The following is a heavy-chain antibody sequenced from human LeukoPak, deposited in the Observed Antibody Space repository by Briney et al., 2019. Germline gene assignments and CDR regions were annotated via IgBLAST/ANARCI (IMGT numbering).Heavy chain of an antibody. CDR1: GGSISSYY. J-gene: IGHJ5*02. CDR3: ARHLGYYDESRAGWFDP. Sequence: SETLSLTCTVSGGSISSYYWSWIRQPPGKGLEWIGYIYTSGSTNYNPSLKSRVTISVDTSKNQFSLKLSSVTAADTAAYYCARHLGYYDESRAGWFDPWGQGTLVTVSS. D-gene: IGHD3-22*01. V-gene: IGHV4-4*09. CDR2: IYTSGST.